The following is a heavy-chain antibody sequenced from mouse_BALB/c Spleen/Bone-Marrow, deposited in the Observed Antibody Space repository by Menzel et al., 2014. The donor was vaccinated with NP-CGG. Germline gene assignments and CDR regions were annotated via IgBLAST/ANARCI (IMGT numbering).Heavy chain of an antibody. J-gene: IGHJ4*01. CDR2: ISSGSSTI. V-gene: IGHV5-17*02. CDR1: GFTFSSFG. Sequence: DVKLVESGGGLVRPGGSRKLACAASGFTFSSFGMHWVRQAPEKGLEWVAYISSGSSTIYYADTVKGRFTISRDNPKNTLFLQMTSLRSEDTAMYYCARSDGNYDYAMDYWGQGTSVTVSS. CDR3: ARSDGNYDYAMDY. D-gene: IGHD2-1*01.